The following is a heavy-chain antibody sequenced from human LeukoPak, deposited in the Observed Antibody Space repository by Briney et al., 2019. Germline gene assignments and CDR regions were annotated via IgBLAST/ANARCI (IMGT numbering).Heavy chain of an antibody. D-gene: IGHD1-26*01. V-gene: IGHV3-74*01. CDR2: ISADGSST. CDR3: ARTPIIGNNWFDP. Sequence: GGSLRLSCAVSGFTLSSYWMHWVRQAPGKGLVWVSRISADGSSTNYADSVKGRFTISRDNAKNTLYLQMNSPRAEDTAVYYCARTPIIGNNWFDPWGQGTLVTVSS. J-gene: IGHJ5*02. CDR1: GFTLSSYW.